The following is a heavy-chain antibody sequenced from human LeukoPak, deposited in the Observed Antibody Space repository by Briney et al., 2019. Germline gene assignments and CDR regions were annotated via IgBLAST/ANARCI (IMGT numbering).Heavy chain of an antibody. Sequence: SETLSLTCSVSSDSISSYYWNWIRQPPGKGLEWIGYMFYSGSTKYSPSLKSRVTISVDMSKNQFSLKLSSVTAADTAVYYCASARIGGATVFHYWGKGPLVTASS. D-gene: IGHD1-26*01. V-gene: IGHV4-59*01. CDR2: MFYSGST. CDR3: ASARIGGATVFHY. CDR1: SDSISSYY. J-gene: IGHJ4*02.